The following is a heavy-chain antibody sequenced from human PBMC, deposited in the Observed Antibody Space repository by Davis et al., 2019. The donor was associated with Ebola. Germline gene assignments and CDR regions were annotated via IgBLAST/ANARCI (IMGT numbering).Heavy chain of an antibody. D-gene: IGHD2-15*01. Sequence: SVKVSCKASVGTFSNYAINWVRQAPGQGLEWMGGVIPMFGSSDYAQRFQGRVTINADRSTTTAYMELSRLTSEDTAVYYCARDRGGGYCSGGYCQLSYYGMDVWGQGTTVTVSS. CDR1: VGTFSNYA. V-gene: IGHV1-69*06. CDR3: ARDRGGGYCSGGYCQLSYYGMDV. CDR2: VIPMFGSS. J-gene: IGHJ6*02.